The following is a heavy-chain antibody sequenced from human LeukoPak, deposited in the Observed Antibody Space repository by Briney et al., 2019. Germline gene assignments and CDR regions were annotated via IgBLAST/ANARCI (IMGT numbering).Heavy chain of an antibody. V-gene: IGHV3-53*01. CDR2: IYSGGTT. CDR1: GFTVSSNY. CDR3: ARDHIADTYYGSGKRIYYYYGMDV. J-gene: IGHJ6*02. D-gene: IGHD3-10*01. Sequence: GGSLRLSCAASGFTVSSNYMSWVRQAPGKGLEWVPVIYSGGTTYYADSVTGRFTISRDKSKNTLDLQMNSLRPEDTAVYYCARDHIADTYYGSGKRIYYYYGMDVWGQGTTVTVSS.